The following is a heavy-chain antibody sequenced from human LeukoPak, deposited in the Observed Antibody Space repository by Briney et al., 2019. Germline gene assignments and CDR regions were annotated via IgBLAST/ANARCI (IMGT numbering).Heavy chain of an antibody. D-gene: IGHD3-3*01. CDR1: GGSISDSH. CDR2: IHTSGGS. CDR3: ARLGATRVWSGYFDY. J-gene: IGHJ4*02. V-gene: IGHV4-4*09. Sequence: SETLSLTCTVSGGSISDSHWSWIRQPPGKGLEWIGNIHTSGGSNYSPSLKSRVTISLDMSRNQFSLRLSSVTAADTAVYYCARLGATRVWSGYFDYWGQGILVTVSS.